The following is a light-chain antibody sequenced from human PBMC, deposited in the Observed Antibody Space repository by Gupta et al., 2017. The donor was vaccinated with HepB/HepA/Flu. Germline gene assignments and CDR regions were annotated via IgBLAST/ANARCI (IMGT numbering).Light chain of an antibody. CDR3: QSFDTGVSGVV. CDR1: SSNIGTIYD. CDR2: GNR. V-gene: IGLV1-40*01. Sequence: SVLTTPTSVSGAPGKRVTIHCTGRSSNIGTIYDVHWYHQVPGTAPKLLIYGNRNRPAGLPERFAGSKSCTSASLAITGLQADDAADYYGQSFDTGVSGVVFGGGTQMTVL. J-gene: IGLJ2*01.